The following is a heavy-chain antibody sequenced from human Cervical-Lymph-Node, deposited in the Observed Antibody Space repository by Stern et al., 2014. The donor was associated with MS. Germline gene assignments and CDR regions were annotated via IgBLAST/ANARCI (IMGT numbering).Heavy chain of an antibody. J-gene: IGHJ4*02. CDR1: GGSVSSGSYY. CDR2: ISDSGST. CDR3: ARQSSGGYR. Sequence: QLQLQESGPGLVKPSETLSLTCTISGGSVSSGSYYWSWIRQPPGKGLEWIGYISDSGSTNSNPSLKSRVTISVDTSKNQFSLKLSSVTAADTAVYYCARQSSGGYRWGQGTLVTVSS. V-gene: IGHV4-61*01. D-gene: IGHD5-18*01.